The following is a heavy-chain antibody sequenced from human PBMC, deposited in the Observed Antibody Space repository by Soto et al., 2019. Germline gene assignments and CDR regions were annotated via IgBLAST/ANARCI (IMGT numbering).Heavy chain of an antibody. V-gene: IGHV1-8*01. Sequence: QVQLVQSGAEVKKPGASVKVSCKASGYTFTSYDINWVRQATGQGLEWMGWMNPNSGNTGYAQKFQGRVTMTRNTSISTAHMELSSLRSEDTAVYYCARGVKYYYDSSGYQGIGDYWGQGTLVTVSS. CDR2: MNPNSGNT. CDR1: GYTFTSYD. D-gene: IGHD3-22*01. CDR3: ARGVKYYYDSSGYQGIGDY. J-gene: IGHJ4*02.